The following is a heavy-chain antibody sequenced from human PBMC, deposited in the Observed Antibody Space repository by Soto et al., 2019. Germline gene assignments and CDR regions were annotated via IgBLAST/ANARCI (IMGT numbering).Heavy chain of an antibody. D-gene: IGHD2-15*01. CDR3: ARAFEESGGRDGTHHERRRRRNDDAFDI. J-gene: IGHJ3*02. Sequence: QVQLVQSGAEVKKPGSSVKVSCKASGGTFSSYTISWVRQAPGQGLEWMGRIIPILGIANYAQKFQGRVTITADKSTSTAYMELSSLRSEDTAVYYCARAFEESGGRDGTHHERRRRRNDDAFDIWGQGTMVTVSS. CDR1: GGTFSSYT. CDR2: IIPILGIA. V-gene: IGHV1-69*02.